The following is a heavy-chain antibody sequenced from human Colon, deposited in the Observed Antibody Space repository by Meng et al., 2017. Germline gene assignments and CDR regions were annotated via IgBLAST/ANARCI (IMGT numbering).Heavy chain of an antibody. V-gene: IGHV4-4*02. CDR3: ARMSVGAKRGRDY. CDR1: VCFTNTPYW. CDR2: IYHSGPT. Sequence: LPCSAPGLGTPSRPRPLTGAVSVCFTNTPYWWTWVRQPPGKGLGWIGAIYHSGPTMSNPSLKSRLSMSIDKSLNQFSLELTSVTAADTAVYYCARMSVGAKRGRDYWGQGTLVTVSS. D-gene: IGHD1-26*01. J-gene: IGHJ4*02.